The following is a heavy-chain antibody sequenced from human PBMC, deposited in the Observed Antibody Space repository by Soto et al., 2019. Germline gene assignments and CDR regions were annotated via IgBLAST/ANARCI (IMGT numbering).Heavy chain of an antibody. CDR1: GFNFSSYA. J-gene: IGHJ3*02. Sequence: VGSLRLSCAASGFNFSSYAMSWVRQAPGKGLEWVSAISGSGGSTYYADSVKGRFTISRDNSKNTLYLQMNSLRAEDTAVYYCAKDHRDAFDIWGQGTMVTVSS. V-gene: IGHV3-23*01. CDR3: AKDHRDAFDI. CDR2: ISGSGGST.